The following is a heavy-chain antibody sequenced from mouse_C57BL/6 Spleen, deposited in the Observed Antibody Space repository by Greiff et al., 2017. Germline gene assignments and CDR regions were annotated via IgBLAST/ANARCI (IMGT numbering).Heavy chain of an antibody. V-gene: IGHV1-19*01. Sequence: EVQLQQSGPVLVKPGASVKMSCKASGYTFTDYCMNWVKQSPGQGLEWIGVINPYNGGTSYNQKFKGKATLTVDTSSSTAYMELNSLTSEDSAVYYCATSANWYPDYWGQGTTRTVSS. CDR1: GYTFTDYC. CDR2: INPYNGGT. D-gene: IGHD4-1*01. J-gene: IGHJ2*01. CDR3: ATSANWYPDY.